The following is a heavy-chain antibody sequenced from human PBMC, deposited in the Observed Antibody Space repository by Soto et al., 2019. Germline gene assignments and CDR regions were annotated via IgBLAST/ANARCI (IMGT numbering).Heavy chain of an antibody. CDR2: IKSKTDGRTT. CDR3: TTESDSLASWFDP. D-gene: IGHD2-21*01. J-gene: IGHJ5*02. CDR1: GFTFSNAW. Sequence: GGSLRLSCAASGFTFSNAWMSWVRQAPGKGLEWVGRIKSKTDGRTTDYAAPVKGRFTISRDDSKNTLYLQMNSLKTEDTAVYYCTTESDSLASWFDPWGQGTLVTVSS. V-gene: IGHV3-15*01.